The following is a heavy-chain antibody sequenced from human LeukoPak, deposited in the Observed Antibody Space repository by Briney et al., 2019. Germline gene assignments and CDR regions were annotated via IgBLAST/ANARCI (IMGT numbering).Heavy chain of an antibody. Sequence: GGSLRLSCAASGFTVSSNYMSWVRQAPGKGLEWVSVIYSGGSTYYADSVKGRFTISRDNSKNTLYLQMNSLRAEGTAVYYCARDRPYYDILTGYGPGAFDIWGQGTMVTVSS. D-gene: IGHD3-9*01. CDR1: GFTVSSNY. CDR2: IYSGGST. V-gene: IGHV3-53*01. CDR3: ARDRPYYDILTGYGPGAFDI. J-gene: IGHJ3*02.